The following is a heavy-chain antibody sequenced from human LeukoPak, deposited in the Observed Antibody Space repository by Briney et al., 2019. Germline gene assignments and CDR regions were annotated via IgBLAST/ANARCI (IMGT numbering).Heavy chain of an antibody. CDR3: ARGSSSWYRDYYGMDV. D-gene: IGHD6-13*01. Sequence: GGSLRLSCAASGFTFSNYWMSWVRQAPGKGLEWVANIKQDEIEKYFVDSVRGRFTLSRDNAKNSLYLQMNSLRAEDTAVYYCARGSSSWYRDYYGMDVWGQGTTVTVSS. CDR1: GFTFSNYW. V-gene: IGHV3-7*04. CDR2: IKQDEIEK. J-gene: IGHJ6*02.